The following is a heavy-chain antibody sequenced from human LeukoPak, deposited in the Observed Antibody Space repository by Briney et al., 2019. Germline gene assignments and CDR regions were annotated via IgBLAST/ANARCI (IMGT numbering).Heavy chain of an antibody. V-gene: IGHV1-2*02. Sequence: EASVKVSCKASGYTFTGYYMHWVRQAPGQGLEWMGWINPNSGGTNYAQKFQGRVTMTRDTSISTAYMELSRLRSDDTAVYYCARVTYYGSGGKDFDYWGQGTLVTVSS. J-gene: IGHJ4*02. CDR3: ARVTYYGSGGKDFDY. CDR1: GYTFTGYY. D-gene: IGHD3-10*01. CDR2: INPNSGGT.